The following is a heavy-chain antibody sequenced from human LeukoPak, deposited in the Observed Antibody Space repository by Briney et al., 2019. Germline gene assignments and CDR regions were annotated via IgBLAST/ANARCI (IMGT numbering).Heavy chain of an antibody. J-gene: IGHJ4*02. Sequence: PSETLSLTCTVSGGSISSYYWSWIRQPPGKGLEWIGYIYYSGSTNYNPSLKSRVTISVDTSKNQFSLKLSSVTAADTAVYYCARELTTVTYFDYWGQGTLVTVSS. CDR2: IYYSGST. V-gene: IGHV4-59*01. D-gene: IGHD4-17*01. CDR3: ARELTTVTYFDY. CDR1: GGSISSYY.